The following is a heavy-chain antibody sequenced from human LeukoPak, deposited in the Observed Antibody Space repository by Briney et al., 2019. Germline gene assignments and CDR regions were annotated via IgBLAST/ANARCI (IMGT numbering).Heavy chain of an antibody. CDR2: IKQDGSEK. CDR1: GFTFSDYY. D-gene: IGHD5-12*01. V-gene: IGHV3-7*01. CDR3: ARTNIVYYYFDY. J-gene: IGHJ4*02. Sequence: GGSLRLSCAASGFTFSDYYMTWIRQAPGKGLEWVANIKQDGSEKYYVDSVKGRFTISRDNAKNSLYLQMNSLRAEDTAVYYCARTNIVYYYFDYWGQGTLVTVSS.